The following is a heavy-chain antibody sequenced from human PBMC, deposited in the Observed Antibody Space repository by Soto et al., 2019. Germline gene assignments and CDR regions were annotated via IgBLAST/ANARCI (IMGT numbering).Heavy chain of an antibody. CDR2: IYYSGIT. CDR1: GCSISSSNYY. Sequence: SATLSLTCTVSGCSISSSNYYWGWIRQPPGKGLEWIGNIYYSGITYYNPSLKSRVTISVDTSKNQFSPKLSSVTAADTAVYYCARLFYDSSEHFDYWGQGTLVTVSS. D-gene: IGHD3-22*01. J-gene: IGHJ4*02. CDR3: ARLFYDSSEHFDY. V-gene: IGHV4-39*01.